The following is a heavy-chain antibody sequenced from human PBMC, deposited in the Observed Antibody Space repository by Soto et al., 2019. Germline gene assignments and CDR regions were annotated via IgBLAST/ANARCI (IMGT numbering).Heavy chain of an antibody. V-gene: IGHV1-69*08. CDR3: ARDRAGRYGEVDY. CDR2: IIPILGIA. CDR1: GGTFSSYT. Sequence: QVQLVQSGAEVKKPGSSVKVSCKASGGTFSSYTISWVRQAPGQGLEWMGRIIPILGIANYAQKFQGRVTXTXDXFTSTAYMELSSLRSEDTAVYYCARDRAGRYGEVDYWGQGTLVTVSS. J-gene: IGHJ4*02. D-gene: IGHD3-10*01.